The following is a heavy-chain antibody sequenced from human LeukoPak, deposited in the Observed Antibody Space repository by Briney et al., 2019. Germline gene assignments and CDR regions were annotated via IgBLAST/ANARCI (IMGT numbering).Heavy chain of an antibody. V-gene: IGHV1-8*01. Sequence: ASVKVSCKASGYTFTSYDINWVRQATGQGLEWMGWVNPNTGNTGYAQKFQGRVTMTRNTSISTAYMELSSLRSEDTAVYYCARAWVISRLGDAFDVWGQGTMVTVSS. D-gene: IGHD7-27*01. CDR1: GYTFTSYD. J-gene: IGHJ3*01. CDR2: VNPNTGNT. CDR3: ARAWVISRLGDAFDV.